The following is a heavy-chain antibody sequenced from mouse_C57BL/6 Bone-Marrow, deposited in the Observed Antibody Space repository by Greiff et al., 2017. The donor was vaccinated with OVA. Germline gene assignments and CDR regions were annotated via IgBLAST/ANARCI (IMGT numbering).Heavy chain of an antibody. CDR2: ISSGGSYT. D-gene: IGHD1-1*01. CDR1: GFTFSSYG. CDR3: AVLLEGYYFDY. V-gene: IGHV5-6*02. J-gene: IGHJ2*01. Sequence: EVKLVESGGDLVKPGGSLKLSCAASGFTFSSYGMSWVRQTPDKRLEWVATISSGGSYTYYPDSVKGRFTISRDNAKNTLYLQMSSLKSEDTAMYYCAVLLEGYYFDYWGQGTTLTVSS.